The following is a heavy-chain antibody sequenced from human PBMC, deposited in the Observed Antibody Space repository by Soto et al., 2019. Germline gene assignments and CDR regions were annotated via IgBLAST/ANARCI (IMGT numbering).Heavy chain of an antibody. CDR3: ARSQGGSSSLDIYYYYYYGMDV. V-gene: IGHV1-69*01. CDR2: VIPIFGTP. J-gene: IGHJ6*02. D-gene: IGHD2-15*01. CDR1: GGTFSTYA. Sequence: QVQLVQSGAEVKKPGSSVKVSCKAPGGTFSTYAISWVRQAPGQGLEWMGGVIPIFGTPKYAQKFQGRVKITADESTSTGYMELRSLRSEYTAVYYCARSQGGSSSLDIYYYYYYGMDVWGQGTTVTVSS.